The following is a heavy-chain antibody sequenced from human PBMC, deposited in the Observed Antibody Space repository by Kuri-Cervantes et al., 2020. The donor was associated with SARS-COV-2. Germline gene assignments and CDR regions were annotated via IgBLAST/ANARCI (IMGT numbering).Heavy chain of an antibody. Sequence: GESLKISCAASGFTFSDYYMHWIRQAPGKGLEWVSYISSSGTTTYYADSVKGRFTISRDNAKNSLYLQMNSLRAEDTAVYYCARDILSFLGTHYFDYWGQGTLVTVSS. V-gene: IGHV3-11*04. CDR3: ARDILSFLGTHYFDY. D-gene: IGHD3-16*02. CDR2: ISSSGTTT. J-gene: IGHJ4*02. CDR1: GFTFSDYY.